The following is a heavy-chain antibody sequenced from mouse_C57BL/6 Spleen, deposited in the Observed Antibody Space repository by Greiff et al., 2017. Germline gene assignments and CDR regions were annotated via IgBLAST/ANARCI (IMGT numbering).Heavy chain of an antibody. J-gene: IGHJ2*01. CDR1: GYTFTDYY. D-gene: IGHD1-1*01. CDR2: IYPGSGNT. V-gene: IGHV1-76*01. CDR3: ALYGSSFL. Sequence: VKLQQSGAELVRPGASVKLSCKASGYTFTDYYINWVKQRPGQGLEWIARIYPGSGNTYYNEKFKGKATLTAEKSSSTAYMQLSSLTSEDSAVYFCALYGSSFLWGQGTTLTVSS.